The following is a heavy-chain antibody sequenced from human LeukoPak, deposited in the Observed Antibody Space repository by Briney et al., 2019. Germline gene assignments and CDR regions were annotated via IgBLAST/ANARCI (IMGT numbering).Heavy chain of an antibody. V-gene: IGHV4-39*07. Sequence: PSETLSLTCTVSGGSNSSSSYYWGWIRQPPGKGLEWIGSIYYSGSTYYNPSLKSRVTISVDTSKNQFSLKLSSVTAADTAVYYCAREKDEWFESRVGIDYWGQGTLVTFSS. CDR1: GGSNSSSSYY. J-gene: IGHJ4*02. CDR3: AREKDEWFESRVGIDY. D-gene: IGHD3-3*01. CDR2: IYYSGST.